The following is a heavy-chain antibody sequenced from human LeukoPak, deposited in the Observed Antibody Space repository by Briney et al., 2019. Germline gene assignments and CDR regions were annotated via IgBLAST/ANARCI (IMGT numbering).Heavy chain of an antibody. Sequence: PTETLSLTCTVSGGSISSYYWSWIRQPAGKGLEWIGRIYTSGSTNYNPSLKSRVTMSVDTSKNQFSLKLSSVTAADTAVYYCARVLPKDYYYYYMDVWGKGTTVTVSS. CDR3: ARVLPKDYYYYYMDV. CDR1: GGSISSYY. V-gene: IGHV4-4*07. D-gene: IGHD1-26*01. J-gene: IGHJ6*03. CDR2: IYTSGST.